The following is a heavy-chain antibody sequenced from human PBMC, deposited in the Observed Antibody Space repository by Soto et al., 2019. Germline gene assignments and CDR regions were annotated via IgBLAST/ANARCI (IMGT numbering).Heavy chain of an antibody. D-gene: IGHD6-13*01. J-gene: IGHJ1*01. Sequence: EVQLVESGGGLVQPGRSLRLSCAASGFTFDDYAMHWVRQVPGKGLEWVSGINWNSGSIGYGVSVKGRFAGSRDNAKNPLHLQMNSLSAEDTAFYYSLKDESSPWYSGHVRHWGQGTLATGPS. CDR1: GFTFDDYA. V-gene: IGHV3-9*01. CDR2: INWNSGSI. CDR3: LKDESSPWYSGHVRH.